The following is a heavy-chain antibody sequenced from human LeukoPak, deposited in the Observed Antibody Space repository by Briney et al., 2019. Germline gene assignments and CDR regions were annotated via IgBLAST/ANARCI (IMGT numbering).Heavy chain of an antibody. D-gene: IGHD3-9*01. CDR1: GFTFSSYW. J-gene: IGHJ6*03. Sequence: GGSLRLSCAASGFTFSSYWMSWVRQAPGKGLEWVANIKQDGSEKYYVDSVKGRFTISRDNAKNSLYLQMNSLRAEDTAVYSCAKVSYDILTGYYYYYYMDVWGKGTTVTISS. CDR3: AKVSYDILTGYYYYYYMDV. V-gene: IGHV3-7*01. CDR2: IKQDGSEK.